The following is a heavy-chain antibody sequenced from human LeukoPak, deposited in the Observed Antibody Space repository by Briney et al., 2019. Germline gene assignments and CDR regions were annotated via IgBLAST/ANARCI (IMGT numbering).Heavy chain of an antibody. D-gene: IGHD2-2*01. CDR1: GFTFSSYA. CDR2: ISGSGGST. CDR3: AKLEKIGYCSSTSCKYFDY. Sequence: GGSPRLSCAASGFTFSSYAMSWVRQAPGKGLEWVAAISGSGGSTYYADSVKGRFTISRDNSKNTLYVQMNSLSAEDTAVYYCAKLEKIGYCSSTSCKYFDYWGQGTLVTVSS. J-gene: IGHJ4*02. V-gene: IGHV3-23*01.